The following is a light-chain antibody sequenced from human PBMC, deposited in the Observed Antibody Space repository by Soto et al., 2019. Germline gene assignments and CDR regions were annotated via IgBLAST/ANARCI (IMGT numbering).Light chain of an antibody. Sequence: SYELTQPPSVSVAPGKTARITCGGNNIGSKTVYWYQQKPGQAPVVVIYYDSDRPSGIPERFSGSNSGNTATLTISRVEAGDEADYYCQVWDSSSDHVVFGGGTKVTVL. CDR1: NIGSKT. CDR3: QVWDSSSDHVV. CDR2: YDS. V-gene: IGLV3-21*04. J-gene: IGLJ2*01.